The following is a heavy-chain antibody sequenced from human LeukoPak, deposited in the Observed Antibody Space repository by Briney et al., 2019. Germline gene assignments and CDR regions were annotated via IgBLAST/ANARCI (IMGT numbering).Heavy chain of an antibody. Sequence: SETLSLTCTVSGGSISSGDYYWSWIRQPPGKGLEWIGYIYYSGSTYYNPSLKSRVTISVDTSKNQFSLKLSSVTAADTAVYYCASSYCGGDCYSGWFDPWGQGTLVTVSS. J-gene: IGHJ5*02. CDR3: ASSYCGGDCYSGWFDP. CDR1: GGSISSGDYY. D-gene: IGHD2-21*02. V-gene: IGHV4-30-4*01. CDR2: IYYSGST.